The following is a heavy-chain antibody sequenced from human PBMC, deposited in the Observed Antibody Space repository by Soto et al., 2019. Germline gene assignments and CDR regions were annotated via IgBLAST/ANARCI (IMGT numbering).Heavy chain of an antibody. CDR1: GYTFTSYG. CDR3: ARDPQVISRYCIGCSCYAPRNWFDS. CDR2: ISAYNGNT. V-gene: IGHV1-18*01. J-gene: IGHJ5*01. D-gene: IGHD2-15*01. Sequence: ASVKVSCKASGYTFTSYGISWVRQAPGQGLEWMGWISAYNGNTSYAQKLQGRVTMTTDTSTSTVYMELSSLRSEDTAVYYCARDPQVISRYCIGCSCYAPRNWFDSWAQRTLVPVSS.